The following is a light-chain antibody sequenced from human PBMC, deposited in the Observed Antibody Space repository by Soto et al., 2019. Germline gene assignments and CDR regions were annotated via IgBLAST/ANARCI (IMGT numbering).Light chain of an antibody. CDR2: RNN. Sequence: QPVLTQPPSASGTPGQRVTIPCSGSSSNIGGNYVFWYQHLPGTAPKLLIYRNNQRPSGVPDRFSGSKSGTSASLAISGLRSEDEAHYYCATWDASLSGNVVFGGGTQLT. V-gene: IGLV1-47*01. CDR3: ATWDASLSGNVV. CDR1: SSNIGGNY. J-gene: IGLJ7*01.